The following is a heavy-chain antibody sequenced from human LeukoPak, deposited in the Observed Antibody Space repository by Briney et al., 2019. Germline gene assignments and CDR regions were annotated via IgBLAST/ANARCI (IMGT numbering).Heavy chain of an antibody. CDR3: ARTPITFGGVIVDYGLDV. V-gene: IGHV1-8*01. CDR2: MNPNSGNT. CDR1: GYTFTSYD. D-gene: IGHD3-16*02. J-gene: IGHJ6*02. Sequence: ASVKVSCKASGYTFTSYDTNWVRQATGQGLEWMGWMNPNSGNTGYAQRFQGRLTMTRNTSISTAYMELSSLTSEDTAVYYCARTPITFGGVIVDYGLDVWGQGTTVTVSS.